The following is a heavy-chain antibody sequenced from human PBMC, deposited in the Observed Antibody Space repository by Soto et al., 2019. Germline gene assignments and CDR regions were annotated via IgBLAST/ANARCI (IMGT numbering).Heavy chain of an antibody. V-gene: IGHV1-2*02. CDR2: INPNSGGT. Sequence: ASVKVSCKASGYTFTNSDINWVRQAPGQGLEWMGWINPNSGGTNYAQKFQGRVTMTRDTSISTAYMELSRLRSEDTAVYYCARDPGSSWYALAFDIWGQGTMVTVSS. CDR3: ARDPGSSWYALAFDI. D-gene: IGHD6-13*01. CDR1: GYTFTNSD. J-gene: IGHJ3*02.